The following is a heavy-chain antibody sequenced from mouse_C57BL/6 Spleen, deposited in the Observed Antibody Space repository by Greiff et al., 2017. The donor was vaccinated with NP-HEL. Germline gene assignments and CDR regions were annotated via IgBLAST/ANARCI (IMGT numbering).Heavy chain of an antibody. CDR3: ARDDYDY. Sequence: VQLQQSGPELVKPGASVKLSCKASGYTFTSYCMHWVKQSPGQGLEWIGMIHPNSGSTNYNEKFKSKATLTVDKSSSTAYMQLSSLTSEDSAVYYCARDDYDYWGQGTTLTVSS. CDR2: IHPNSGST. CDR1: GYTFTSYC. J-gene: IGHJ2*01. D-gene: IGHD2-4*01. V-gene: IGHV1-64*01.